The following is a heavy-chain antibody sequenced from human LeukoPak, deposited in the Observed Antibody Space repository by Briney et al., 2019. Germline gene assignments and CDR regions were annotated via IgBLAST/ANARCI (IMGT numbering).Heavy chain of an antibody. Sequence: SETLSLTCTVSGGSISSYYWSWIRQPPGKGLEWIGYIYYSGSTNYNPSLKSRVTISVDTSKNQFSLKLSSVTAADTVVYYCARDIAVADINWFDPWGQGTLVTVSS. CDR3: ARDIAVADINWFDP. CDR2: IYYSGST. D-gene: IGHD6-19*01. J-gene: IGHJ5*02. V-gene: IGHV4-59*12. CDR1: GGSISSYY.